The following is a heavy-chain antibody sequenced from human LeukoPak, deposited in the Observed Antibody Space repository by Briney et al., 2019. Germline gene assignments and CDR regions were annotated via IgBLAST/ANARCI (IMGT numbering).Heavy chain of an antibody. V-gene: IGHV1-69*04. CDR2: IVPILDVA. CDR3: ARVDRDAEEDFDY. CDR1: GGTFSTNA. J-gene: IGHJ4*02. D-gene: IGHD5-24*01. Sequence: SVKVSCKASGGTFSTNAISWVRQAPGQGLEWMGRIVPILDVANYAQKFQGRVTIAADESTSTAYLELSTLRSEDTAVYYCARVDRDAEEDFDYWGQGTLVTVSS.